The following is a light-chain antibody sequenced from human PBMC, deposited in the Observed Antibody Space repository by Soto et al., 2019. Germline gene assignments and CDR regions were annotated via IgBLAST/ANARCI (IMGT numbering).Light chain of an antibody. Sequence: HSALTQPASASGSPGQSITIFCTGTSSDIGGYKYVSWHQHHPGKAPKVMIYDVSDRPSGVSSRFSGSKSGNTASLTISGLQAEVVADYYCSSFTSSATYVFGTGPKVTVL. CDR1: SSDIGGYKY. V-gene: IGLV2-14*03. J-gene: IGLJ1*01. CDR2: DVS. CDR3: SSFTSSATYV.